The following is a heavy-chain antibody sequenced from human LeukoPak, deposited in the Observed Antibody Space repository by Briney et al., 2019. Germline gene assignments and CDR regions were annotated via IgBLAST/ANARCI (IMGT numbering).Heavy chain of an antibody. D-gene: IGHD6-19*01. J-gene: IGHJ3*02. CDR2: IEQDGSEK. CDR1: GFAFSSFW. V-gene: IGHV3-7*01. Sequence: GGSLRPSCAASGFAFSSFWMRWVRQAPGKGLEWVPNIEQDGSEKYYVDSEKGRFTSSRDNAKNSLYLQMNSLRAEDTTVYYCARGGQGPQWLEYAFDIWGQGTMVTVSS. CDR3: ARGGQGPQWLEYAFDI.